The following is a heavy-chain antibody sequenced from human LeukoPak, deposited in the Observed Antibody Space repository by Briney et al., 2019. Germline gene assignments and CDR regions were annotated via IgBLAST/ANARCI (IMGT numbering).Heavy chain of an antibody. CDR3: ARFTTDSETYYYYYMDV. Sequence: SVKVSCKASGGTFSSYAISWVRQAPGQGLEWMGGIIPIFGTANYAQKFQGRVTITADESTSTAYMELSSLRSEDTAVYYCARFTTDSETYYYYYMDVWGKGTTVTVSS. V-gene: IGHV1-69*01. CDR2: IIPIFGTA. CDR1: GGTFSSYA. D-gene: IGHD3-3*01. J-gene: IGHJ6*03.